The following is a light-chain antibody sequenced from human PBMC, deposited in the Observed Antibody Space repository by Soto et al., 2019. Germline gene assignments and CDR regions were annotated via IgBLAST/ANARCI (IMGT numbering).Light chain of an antibody. CDR3: MQGTHWPQT. V-gene: IGKV2-30*01. CDR1: QSLVSSAEDTY. Sequence: DVVMTQSPLSLPVTLGQPASISCRSSQSLVSSAEDTYLNWFHQRPGQSPRRLISKVSNRDSGVPDRFSGSGSGTDFTLKISRVEAEDVGVYYCMQGTHWPQTFGQGTKVEIK. CDR2: KVS. J-gene: IGKJ1*01.